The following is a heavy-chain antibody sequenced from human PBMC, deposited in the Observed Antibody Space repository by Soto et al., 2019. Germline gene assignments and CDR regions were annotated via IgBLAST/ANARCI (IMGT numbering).Heavy chain of an antibody. CDR1: GFTVSSNY. J-gene: IGHJ6*02. Sequence: GGSLRLSCAASGFTVSSNYMTCVRQAPGRGLEWVSVTYSGGSRYYADPVKGRFTISRDNSKNTLYLQMNSLRSEDTAVYYCARADDSLVRGVNYYGMDVWGQATMVTVFS. D-gene: IGHD3-10*01. CDR2: TYSGGSR. V-gene: IGHV3-53*01. CDR3: ARADDSLVRGVNYYGMDV.